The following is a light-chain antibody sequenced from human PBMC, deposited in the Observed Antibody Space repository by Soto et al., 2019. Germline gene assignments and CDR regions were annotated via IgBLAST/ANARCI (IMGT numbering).Light chain of an antibody. Sequence: DVQMPQSQRTLSAAVGDSDPLTCRASQSISSYLNWYQQKPGKAPKLLIYAASSLQSGVPSRFSGSGSGTDFTLTISRLQPEDFATYYCQQSYSTPLTFGQGAKVDI. V-gene: IGKV1-39*01. CDR2: AAS. CDR3: QQSYSTPLT. CDR1: QSISSY. J-gene: IGKJ1*01.